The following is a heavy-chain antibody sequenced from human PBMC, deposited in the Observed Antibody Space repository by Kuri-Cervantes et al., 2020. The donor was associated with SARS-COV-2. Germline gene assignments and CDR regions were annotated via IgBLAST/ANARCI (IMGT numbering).Heavy chain of an antibody. Sequence: SVKVSCKASGGTFSSYAISWVRQAPGQGLEWMGGIIPIFGTANYAQKFQGRVTITADKSTSTAYMELSSLRSENTAVYYCARDLQRGTFDIWGQGTMVTVSS. CDR2: IIPIFGTA. J-gene: IGHJ3*02. CDR1: GGTFSSYA. V-gene: IGHV1-69*06. D-gene: IGHD1-14*01. CDR3: ARDLQRGTFDI.